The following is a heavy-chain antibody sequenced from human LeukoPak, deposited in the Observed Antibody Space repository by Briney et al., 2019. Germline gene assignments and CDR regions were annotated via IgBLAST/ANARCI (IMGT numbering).Heavy chain of an antibody. CDR3: ARGSFSREDWFDP. CDR1: GGSISSSSYY. J-gene: IGHJ5*02. D-gene: IGHD1-26*01. V-gene: IGHV4-39*07. Sequence: SETLSLTCTVSGGSISSSSYYWGWIRQPPGKGLEWIGSIYYSGSTYYNPSLKSRVTISVDTSKNQFSLKLSSVTAADTAVYYCARGSFSREDWFDPWGQGTLVTVSS. CDR2: IYYSGST.